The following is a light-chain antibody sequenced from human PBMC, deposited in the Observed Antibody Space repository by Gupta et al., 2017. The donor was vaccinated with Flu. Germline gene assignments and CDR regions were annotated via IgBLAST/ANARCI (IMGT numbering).Light chain of an antibody. CDR3: MQALQTPPAYS. Sequence: DIEMTQSPLSLPVTSGELAYISCRSSQSLLHSNGYNYLDRYLQKPGQSPQLLIYLGSNRASGVPDRFSGSGAGTDFTLKISRVEAEDVGVYYCMQALQTPPAYSFGQGTKLEIK. CDR1: QSLLHSNGYNY. V-gene: IGKV2-28*01. J-gene: IGKJ2*03. CDR2: LGS.